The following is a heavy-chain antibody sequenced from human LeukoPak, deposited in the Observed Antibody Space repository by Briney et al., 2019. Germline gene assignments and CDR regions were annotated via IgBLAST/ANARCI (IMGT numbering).Heavy chain of an antibody. J-gene: IGHJ4*02. V-gene: IGHV3-30-3*01. D-gene: IGHD3-9*01. CDR3: ARNVLRYFDWSLHKTYFDY. CDR1: GFTFSSYA. CDR2: ISYDGSNK. Sequence: GRSLRLSCAASGFTFSSYAMHWVRQAPGKGLEWVAVISYDGSNKYYADSVKGRFTISRDNSKNTLYLQMNSLRAEDTAVYYCARNVLRYFDWSLHKTYFDYWGQGTLVTVSS.